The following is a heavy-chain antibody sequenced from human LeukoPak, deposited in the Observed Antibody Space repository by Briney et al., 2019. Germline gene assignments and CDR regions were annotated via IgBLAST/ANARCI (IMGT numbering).Heavy chain of an antibody. J-gene: IGHJ6*03. Sequence: PGGSLRLSCAASGFVYENYGMTWVRQAPGKGLEWVCGINWNGGIIMYADPVKGRFTISRDNAKNSLYLQMNNLRAEDTALYFCARVEILRGAGRDPPYYMDVWGKAITVIVSS. CDR2: INWNGGII. D-gene: IGHD2-15*01. CDR3: ARVEILRGAGRDPPYYMDV. CDR1: GFVYENYG. V-gene: IGHV3-20*04.